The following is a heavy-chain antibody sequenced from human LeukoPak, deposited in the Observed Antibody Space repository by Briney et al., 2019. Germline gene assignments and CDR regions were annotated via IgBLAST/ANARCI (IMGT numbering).Heavy chain of an antibody. CDR1: GFPFTSYA. J-gene: IGHJ4*02. Sequence: PGGSLRLSCAASGFPFTSYAMSWVRQAPGKGLEWVSSISGRAGSTYYADSVKGRFTISRDNSKNTLYLQMNSLRAEDTAVYYCAKDRNYGDYYYFDYWGQGTLVTVSS. CDR3: AKDRNYGDYYYFDY. D-gene: IGHD4-17*01. V-gene: IGHV3-23*01. CDR2: ISGRAGST.